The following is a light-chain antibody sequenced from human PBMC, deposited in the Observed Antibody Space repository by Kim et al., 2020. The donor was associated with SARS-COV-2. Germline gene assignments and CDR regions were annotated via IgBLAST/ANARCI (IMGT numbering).Light chain of an antibody. Sequence: QSALTQPRSVSGSPGQSVTISCTGTSSDVGGYNSVSWYQQYPGKAPKIMIYDVSKRPSGVPDRFSGSKSGNTASLTISGLQAEDEADYYCCSYADNYTWVFGGGTQLTVL. CDR3: CSYADNYTWV. CDR1: SSDVGGYNS. V-gene: IGLV2-11*01. J-gene: IGLJ3*02. CDR2: DVS.